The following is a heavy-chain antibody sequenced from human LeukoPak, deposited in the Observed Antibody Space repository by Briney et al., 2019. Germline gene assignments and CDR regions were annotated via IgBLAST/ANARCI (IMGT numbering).Heavy chain of an antibody. V-gene: IGHV1-2*02. Sequence: ASVTVSCKASGYTFTGYYMHWVRQAPGQGLEWMGWINPNSGGTNYAQTLQGRVTMTRDTSISTAYMELSRLRSDDTAVYYCSRAVRHYYYYYMDFWGKGTTVTISS. CDR1: GYTFTGYY. CDR3: SRAVRHYYYYYMDF. CDR2: INPNSGGT. J-gene: IGHJ6*03.